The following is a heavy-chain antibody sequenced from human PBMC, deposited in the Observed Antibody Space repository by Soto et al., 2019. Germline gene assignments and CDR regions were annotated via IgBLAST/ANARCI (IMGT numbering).Heavy chain of an antibody. CDR3: AILGTYYFDNSDNYFDF. CDR2: INAGNGNT. CDR1: GYTLTRYS. J-gene: IGHJ4*02. V-gene: IGHV1-3*01. D-gene: IGHD3-22*01. Sequence: RASVKVSCKASGYTLTRYSIHWVRQAPGQRLEWMGWINAGNGNTKFSQKFQGRVTITRDTSASTAYMELRGLRSEDTAVYYCAILGTYYFDNSDNYFDFWGQGTLVTVSS.